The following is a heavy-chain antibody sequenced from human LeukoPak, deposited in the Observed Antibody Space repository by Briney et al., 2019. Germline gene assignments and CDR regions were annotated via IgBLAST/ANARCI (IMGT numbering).Heavy chain of an antibody. D-gene: IGHD6-19*01. CDR2: IYCTEST. CDR1: GVAVSSGSYY. Sequence: PWETLTLTCTVSGVAVSSGSYYWSWLPQPPGLELVWIRYIYCTESTYYNPSLKSLVTISVDPSKNQFSLKLNSLTGADTAVYYCAREVSSGWSLDYWGQGTLVTVSS. V-gene: IGHV4-61*01. CDR3: AREVSSGWSLDY. J-gene: IGHJ4*02.